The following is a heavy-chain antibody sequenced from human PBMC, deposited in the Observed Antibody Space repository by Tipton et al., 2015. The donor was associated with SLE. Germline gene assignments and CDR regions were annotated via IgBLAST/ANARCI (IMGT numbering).Heavy chain of an antibody. D-gene: IGHD6-19*01. V-gene: IGHV3-48*03. CDR2: ITSSGRTI. CDR1: GFTFSSYE. CDR3: AREGQQWQAFDY. J-gene: IGHJ4*02. Sequence: SLRLSCAASGFTFSSYEMNWVRQAPGKGLEWFSYITSSGRTIYYADSVKGRFTISRGNAKRSLNLQMNSLRAEDTAIYYCAREGQQWQAFDYWGQGTLVTVSS.